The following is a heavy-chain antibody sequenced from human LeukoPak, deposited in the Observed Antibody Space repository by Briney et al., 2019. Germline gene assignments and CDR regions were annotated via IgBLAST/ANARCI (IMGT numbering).Heavy chain of an antibody. CDR2: IYTSGST. J-gene: IGHJ5*02. V-gene: IGHV4-4*07. CDR1: GGSISSYY. CDR3: ARDRSSSWSAPNWFDP. D-gene: IGHD6-13*01. Sequence: SETLSLTCTVSGGSISSYYWSWIRQPAGTGLEWIGRIYTSGSTNYNPSLKSRVTMSVDTSKNQFSLKLSSVTAADTAVYYCARDRSSSWSAPNWFDPWGQGTLVTVSS.